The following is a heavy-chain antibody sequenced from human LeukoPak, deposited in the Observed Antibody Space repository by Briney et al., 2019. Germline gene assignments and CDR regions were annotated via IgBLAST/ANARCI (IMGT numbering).Heavy chain of an antibody. D-gene: IGHD5-18*01. CDR2: ISSSSSYI. V-gene: IGHV3-21*01. CDR3: ARARRWDGYVRPPNAPNGY. J-gene: IGHJ4*02. CDR1: GFTFSSYS. Sequence: GGSLRLSCAAPGFTFSSYSMNWVRQAPGKGLEWVSSISSSSSYIYYAHSVKGRFSISRDNAKNSLYLQMNSLRAEDTAVYYCARARRWDGYVRPPNAPNGYWGQGTLVTVSS.